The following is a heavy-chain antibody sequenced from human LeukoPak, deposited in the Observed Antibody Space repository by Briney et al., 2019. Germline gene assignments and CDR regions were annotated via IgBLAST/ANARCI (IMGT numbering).Heavy chain of an antibody. CDR2: ISSSSSTI. CDR1: GFTFSSYG. J-gene: IGHJ4*02. CDR3: ARGLDY. Sequence: GRSLRLSCAASGFTFSSYGMHWVRQAPGKGLEWVSYISSSSSTIYYADSVKGRFTISRDNAKNSLYLQMNSLRAEDTAVYYCARGLDYWGQGTLVTVSS. V-gene: IGHV3-48*04.